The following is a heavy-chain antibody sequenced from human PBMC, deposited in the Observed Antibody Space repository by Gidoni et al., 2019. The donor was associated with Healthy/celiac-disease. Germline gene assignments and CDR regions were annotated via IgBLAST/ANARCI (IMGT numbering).Heavy chain of an antibody. CDR1: GGSISSSSYY. CDR2: IYYSGST. J-gene: IGHJ3*02. CDR3: ARHYYDSSGRTDDAFDI. D-gene: IGHD3-22*01. Sequence: QLQLQESGPGLVKPSETLSLTCTASGGSISSSSYYWGWIRQPPGKGLEWIGSIYYSGSTYYNPSLKSRVTISVDTSKNQFSLKLSSVTAADTAVYYCARHYYDSSGRTDDAFDIWGQGTMVTVSS. V-gene: IGHV4-39*01.